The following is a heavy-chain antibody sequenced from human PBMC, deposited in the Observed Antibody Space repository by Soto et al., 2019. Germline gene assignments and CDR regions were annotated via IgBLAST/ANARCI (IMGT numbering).Heavy chain of an antibody. Sequence: QVQLVESGGGVVQPGRSLRLSCAASGFTFSSYGMHWVRQAPDKGLEWVAVIWYDGSNKYYADSVKGRFTISRDNSKNTLYLQMNSLRAEDTAVYYCARDGSSNHYYYYGMDVWGQGTTVTVSS. CDR2: IWYDGSNK. J-gene: IGHJ6*02. CDR1: GFTFSSYG. D-gene: IGHD6-13*01. V-gene: IGHV3-33*01. CDR3: ARDGSSNHYYYYGMDV.